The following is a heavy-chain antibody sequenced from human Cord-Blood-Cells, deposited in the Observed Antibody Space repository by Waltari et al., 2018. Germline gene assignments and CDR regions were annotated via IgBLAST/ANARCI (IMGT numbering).Heavy chain of an antibody. CDR2: IYYSGST. CDR3: ARGESDFWSGKYVSKKPYYFDY. V-gene: IGHV4-59*01. Sequence: QVQLQESGPGLVKPSETLSLTCTVSGGSISSYYWSWIRQPPGKGLAWIGYIYYSGSTNYNPSLKSRVTISVDTSKNQFSLKLSSVTAADTAVYYCARGESDFWSGKYVSKKPYYFDYWGQGTLVTVSS. D-gene: IGHD3-3*01. CDR1: GGSISSYY. J-gene: IGHJ4*02.